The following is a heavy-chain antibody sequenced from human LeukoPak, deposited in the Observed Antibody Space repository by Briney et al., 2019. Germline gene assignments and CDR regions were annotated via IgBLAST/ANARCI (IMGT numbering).Heavy chain of an antibody. CDR2: ISTYNGNT. Sequence: GASVKVSCKASGYTFTKYGITWVRQAPGQGLEWMGWISTYNGNTNYAQKLQGRVTMTTDTSTSTAYMELRSLISDDAAVYYCARGWQRWLQSTLKRYYFDYWGQGTLVTVSS. CDR3: ARGWQRWLQSTLKRYYFDY. J-gene: IGHJ4*02. D-gene: IGHD5-24*01. V-gene: IGHV1-18*01. CDR1: GYTFTKYG.